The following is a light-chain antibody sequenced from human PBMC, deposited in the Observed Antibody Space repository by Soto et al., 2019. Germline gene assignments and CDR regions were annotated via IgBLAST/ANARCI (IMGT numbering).Light chain of an antibody. J-gene: IGKJ1*01. CDR2: GAS. CDR3: QQYKNWPRT. V-gene: IGKV3-15*01. CDR1: QSVSSN. Sequence: EIVMTQSPATLSVSPGERATLSCRASQSVSSNLAWYQQKPGQAPRLLIYGASTRATGIPARFSGSGSGTEFTLTISSLQSEDFAVYYCQQYKNWPRTFRQGTKV.